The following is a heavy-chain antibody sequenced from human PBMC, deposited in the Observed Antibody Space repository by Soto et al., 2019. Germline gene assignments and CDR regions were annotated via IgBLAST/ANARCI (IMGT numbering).Heavy chain of an antibody. CDR3: ARDDGLSSTNVKAFDI. D-gene: IGHD2-2*01. J-gene: IGHJ3*02. CDR1: GFTFSSYA. Sequence: GGSLRLSCAASGFTFSSYAMSWVRQAPGKGLEWVSSISTTSTYTHYADSLKGRFTISRDNAKKLLYLQMDSLRAEDTAVYYCARDDGLSSTNVKAFDIWGQGTKVTVSS. V-gene: IGHV3-21*01. CDR2: ISTTSTYT.